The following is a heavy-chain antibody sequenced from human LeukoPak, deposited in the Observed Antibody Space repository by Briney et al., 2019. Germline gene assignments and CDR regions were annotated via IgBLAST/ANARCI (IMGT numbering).Heavy chain of an antibody. J-gene: IGHJ6*02. V-gene: IGHV3-30-3*01. CDR3: AREPTVTTSWNYYYGMDV. D-gene: IGHD4-17*01. Sequence: PGRSLRLSCAASGFTFSSNALHWVRQAPGKGLECVAVISYDGSNKYYADSVKGRFTISRDNSKNTLYLQMNSLRAEDTAVYYCAREPTVTTSWNYYYGMDVWGQGTTVTVSS. CDR2: ISYDGSNK. CDR1: GFTFSSNA.